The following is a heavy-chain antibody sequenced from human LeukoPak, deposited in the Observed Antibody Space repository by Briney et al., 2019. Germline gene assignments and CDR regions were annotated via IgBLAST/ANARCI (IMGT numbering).Heavy chain of an antibody. Sequence: SETLSLTCSVSGGSITGDYWSWIRQPPGKGLEWIGEINHSGSTNYNPSLKSRVTISVDTSKNQFSLKLSSVTAADTAVYYCARHREMATPFDYWGQGTLVTVSS. D-gene: IGHD5-24*01. V-gene: IGHV4-34*01. J-gene: IGHJ4*02. CDR1: GGSITGDY. CDR2: INHSGST. CDR3: ARHREMATPFDY.